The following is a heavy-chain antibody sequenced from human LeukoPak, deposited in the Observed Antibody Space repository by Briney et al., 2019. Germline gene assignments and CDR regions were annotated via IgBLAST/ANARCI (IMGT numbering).Heavy chain of an antibody. CDR2: INPSGGST. Sequence: ASVKVSCKASGYTFISYYMHWVRQAPGQGLEWMGIINPSGGSTSYAQKFQGRVTMTRDTSTSTVYTELSSLRSEDTAVYYCSRDANYYGSGSYYVNCFDPWGQGTLVTVSS. J-gene: IGHJ5*02. CDR1: GYTFISYY. V-gene: IGHV1-46*01. CDR3: SRDANYYGSGSYYVNCFDP. D-gene: IGHD3-10*01.